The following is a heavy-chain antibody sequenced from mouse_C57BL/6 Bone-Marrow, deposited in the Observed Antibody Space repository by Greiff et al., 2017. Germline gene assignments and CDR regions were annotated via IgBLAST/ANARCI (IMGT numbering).Heavy chain of an antibody. CDR2: ISSGSSTI. D-gene: IGHD2-3*01. CDR3: ANDADY. Sequence: EVQLVESGGGLVKPGGSLKLSCAASGFNFSDYGMHWVRQAPEKGLEWVAYISSGSSTIYYADTVKGRFTISRDNAKNTLFLQMTSLRSEDTAMYYCANDADYWGQGTTLTVSS. V-gene: IGHV5-17*01. J-gene: IGHJ2*01. CDR1: GFNFSDYG.